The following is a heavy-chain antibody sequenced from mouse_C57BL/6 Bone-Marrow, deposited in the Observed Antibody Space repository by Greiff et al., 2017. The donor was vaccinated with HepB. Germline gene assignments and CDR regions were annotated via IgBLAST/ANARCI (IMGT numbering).Heavy chain of an antibody. Sequence: EVQLQESGGGLVQPGGSMKLSCVASGFTFSNYWMNWVRQSPEKGLEWVAQIRLKSDNYATHYAESVKGRFTISRDDSKSSVYLQMNNLRAEDTGIYYCTESNSWFFDVWGTGTTVTVSS. V-gene: IGHV6-3*01. CDR1: GFTFSNYW. CDR3: TESNSWFFDV. J-gene: IGHJ1*03. CDR2: IRLKSDNYAT.